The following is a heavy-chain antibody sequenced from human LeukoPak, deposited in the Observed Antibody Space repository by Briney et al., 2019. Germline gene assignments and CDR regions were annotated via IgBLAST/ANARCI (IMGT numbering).Heavy chain of an antibody. Sequence: SETLSLTCTVSGGHISSSSAYYWGWIRQPPGKGLEWIGSIYYSGSTYYNPSLKSRVTISVDTSKNQFSLKVTSVSAADTAVYYCARSLKISSGWFHNFDYWGQGTLVTVSS. D-gene: IGHD6-19*01. CDR2: IYYSGST. CDR3: ARSLKISSGWFHNFDY. J-gene: IGHJ4*02. CDR1: GGHISSSSAYY. V-gene: IGHV4-39*01.